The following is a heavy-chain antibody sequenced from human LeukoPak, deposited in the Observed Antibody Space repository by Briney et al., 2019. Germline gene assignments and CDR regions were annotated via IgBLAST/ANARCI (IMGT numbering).Heavy chain of an antibody. Sequence: GASVKVSCKASGYTFTSYGISWVRQAPGQGLEWMGWISAYNGNTNYAQKLQGRVTMTTDTSTSTAYMELRGLRSDDTAVYYCARNSSSWYVELYNWFDPWGQGSLVT. CDR2: ISAYNGNT. D-gene: IGHD6-13*01. V-gene: IGHV1-18*04. J-gene: IGHJ5*02. CDR3: ARNSSSWYVELYNWFDP. CDR1: GYTFTSYG.